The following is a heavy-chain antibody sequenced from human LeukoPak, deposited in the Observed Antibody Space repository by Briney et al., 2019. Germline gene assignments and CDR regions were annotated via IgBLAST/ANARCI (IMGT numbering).Heavy chain of an antibody. Sequence: ASVKVSCKASGYTFTSYGISWVRQAPGQGLEWMGWISAYNGNTNYAQKLQGRVTMTTDTSTSTAYMELRSLRSDDTAVYYCARVVPIAAAGRYNWFDPWGQGTLVTVSS. CDR2: ISAYNGNT. CDR3: ARVVPIAAAGRYNWFDP. V-gene: IGHV1-18*01. D-gene: IGHD6-13*01. CDR1: GYTFTSYG. J-gene: IGHJ5*02.